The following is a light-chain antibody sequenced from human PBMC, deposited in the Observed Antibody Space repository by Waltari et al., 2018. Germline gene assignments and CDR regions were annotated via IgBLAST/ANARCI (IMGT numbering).Light chain of an antibody. J-gene: IGLJ2*01. CDR3: NSYAGSNSVL. CDR1: SSDVGGYNC. V-gene: IGLV2-8*01. Sequence: QSALTQPPSAPGSPGQSVTISCTGTSSDVGGYNCVSWYQQHPGQAPKLMIYDVSKRPAGVPDRFSGSKSGNTAYRPVSGLQAEEEADYYCNSYAGSNSVLFGAGTKLTVL. CDR2: DVS.